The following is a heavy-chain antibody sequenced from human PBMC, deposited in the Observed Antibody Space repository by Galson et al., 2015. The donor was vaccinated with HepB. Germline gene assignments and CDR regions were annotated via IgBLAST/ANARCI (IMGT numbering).Heavy chain of an antibody. CDR1: GFTFSSYA. Sequence: SLRLSCAASGFTFSSYAMSWVRQAPGKGLEWVSAISGSGGNTYYADSVKGRFTISRDNSKNTLYLQMNSLGAEDTAVYYCAKPVTMIVVVISHDAFDIWGQGTMVTVSS. V-gene: IGHV3-23*01. J-gene: IGHJ3*02. D-gene: IGHD3-22*01. CDR3: AKPVTMIVVVISHDAFDI. CDR2: ISGSGGNT.